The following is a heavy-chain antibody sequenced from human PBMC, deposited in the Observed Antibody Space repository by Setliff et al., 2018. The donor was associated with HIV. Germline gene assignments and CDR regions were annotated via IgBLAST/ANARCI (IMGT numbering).Heavy chain of an antibody. CDR1: GDSIGTGTHY. V-gene: IGHV4-39*07. J-gene: IGHJ4*02. CDR2: LYGHSST. Sequence: SETLSLTCNVSGDSIGTGTHYWAWIRQPPGKGLEWIGSLYGHSSTYYTKSLRGRVTISADTSKNQFSLRLSSATAADTAVYYCARAVSHVDYWGQGTLVTVS. CDR3: ARAVSHVDY.